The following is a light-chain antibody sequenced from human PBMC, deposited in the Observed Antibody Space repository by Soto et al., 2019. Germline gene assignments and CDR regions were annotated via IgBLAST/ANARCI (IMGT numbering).Light chain of an antibody. CDR2: DNN. CDR1: SSNIGNNY. J-gene: IGLJ2*01. CDR3: GTWNSSLGAGV. Sequence: QSVLTQPPSVSAAPGQKVTISCSGSSSNIGNNYVSWYQQLPGTAPKLLIYDNNNRPSGIPDRFSGSKSGSSATLGITVLQAGDEADYYCGTWNSSLGAGVFGGGTKLTVL. V-gene: IGLV1-51*01.